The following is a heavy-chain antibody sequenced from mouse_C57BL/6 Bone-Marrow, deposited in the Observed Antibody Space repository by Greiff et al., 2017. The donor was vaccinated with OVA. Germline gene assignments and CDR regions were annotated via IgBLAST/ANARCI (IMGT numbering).Heavy chain of an antibody. D-gene: IGHD3-2*02. CDR2: IDPSDSYT. Sequence: QVQLKQPGAELVMPGASVKLSCKASGYTFTSYWMHWVKQRPGQGLAWIGEIDPSDSYTNSNQKFKGKSTLTVDKSSSTAYMQLSSLTSEDAAVYYCARGAGTAQTDYWGQGTTLTVSS. J-gene: IGHJ2*01. CDR3: ARGAGTAQTDY. V-gene: IGHV1-69*01. CDR1: GYTFTSYW.